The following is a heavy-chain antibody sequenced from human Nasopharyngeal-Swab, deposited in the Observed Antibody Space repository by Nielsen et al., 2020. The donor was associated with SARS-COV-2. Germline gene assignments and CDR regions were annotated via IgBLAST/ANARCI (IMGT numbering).Heavy chain of an antibody. CDR3: ARGDYYYGIDV. CDR2: TYYRSKWYT. Sequence: WIRQSPSRGLEWLGRTYYRSKWYTDYAISVKSRITLNRDTSKNQFSLQLDSVAREDTAVYYCARGDYYYGIDVWGQGTAVTVSS. J-gene: IGHJ6*02. V-gene: IGHV6-1*01.